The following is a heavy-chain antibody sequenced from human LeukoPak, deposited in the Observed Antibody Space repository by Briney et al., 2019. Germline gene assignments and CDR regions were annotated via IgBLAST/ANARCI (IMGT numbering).Heavy chain of an antibody. CDR2: IYYSGST. CDR3: ARELETDFDY. V-gene: IGHV4-59*12. CDR1: GGSISSYY. J-gene: IGHJ4*02. Sequence: SETLSLTCTVSGGSISSYYWSWIRQPPGKGLEWIGYIYYSGSTNYNPSLKSRVTISVDTSKNQFSLKLSSVTAADTAVYYCARELETDFDYWGQGTLVTVSS. D-gene: IGHD5-24*01.